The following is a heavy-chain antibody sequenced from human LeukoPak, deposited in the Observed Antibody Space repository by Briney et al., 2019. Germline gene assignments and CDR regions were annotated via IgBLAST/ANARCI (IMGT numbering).Heavy chain of an antibody. CDR2: SSSGSTTI. V-gene: IGHV3-48*01. Sequence: GGSLRLSCAASGFTFTKYSMHWVRQTPGKGLEWVSYSSSGSTTIYYTDSVKGRFTISRDNAKNSLYLQMNSLRAEDTAVYYCARRESTTMVRGGVDYWGQGTLVTVSS. D-gene: IGHD3-10*01. J-gene: IGHJ4*02. CDR1: GFTFTKYS. CDR3: ARRESTTMVRGGVDY.